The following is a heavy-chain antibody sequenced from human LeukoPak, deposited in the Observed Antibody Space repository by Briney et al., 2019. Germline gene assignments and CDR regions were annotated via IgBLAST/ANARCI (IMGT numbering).Heavy chain of an antibody. D-gene: IGHD4-17*01. Sequence: GGSLRLSCAASGFTVSSNYMSWVRQAPGKGLEWVSVIYSGGSTYYADSVKGRFTISRDNSKNTLYPQMNSLRAEDTAVYYCARESPDYGDYIFDYWGQGTLVTVSS. V-gene: IGHV3-66*01. CDR1: GFTVSSNY. CDR2: IYSGGST. CDR3: ARESPDYGDYIFDY. J-gene: IGHJ4*02.